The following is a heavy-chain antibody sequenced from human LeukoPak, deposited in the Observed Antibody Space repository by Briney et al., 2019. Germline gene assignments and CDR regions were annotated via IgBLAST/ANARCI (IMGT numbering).Heavy chain of an antibody. Sequence: PGGSLRLSCAASGFTFDDYAMHWVRQAPGKGLEWVSGISWNSGSIGYADSVKGRFTISRDNAKNTLYLQMNSLRAEDTAVYYCAITRTYYDFWSGSGDAFDIWGQGTMVTVSS. J-gene: IGHJ3*02. D-gene: IGHD3-3*01. CDR1: GFTFDDYA. CDR2: ISWNSGSI. CDR3: AITRTYYDFWSGSGDAFDI. V-gene: IGHV3-9*01.